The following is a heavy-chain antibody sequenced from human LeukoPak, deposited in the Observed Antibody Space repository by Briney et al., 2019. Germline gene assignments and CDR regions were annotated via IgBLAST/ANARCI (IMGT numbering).Heavy chain of an antibody. CDR3: ARVEGGYYDSSGYLYYFDY. CDR2: IYHSGST. J-gene: IGHJ4*02. Sequence: SGTLSLTCAVSGGSISSINWWSWVRQPPGKGLEWIGEIYHSGSTNYNPSLKSRVTISVDKSKNQFSLKLSSVTAADTAVYYCARVEGGYYDSSGYLYYFDYWGQGTLVTVSS. V-gene: IGHV4-4*02. D-gene: IGHD3-22*01. CDR1: GGSISSINW.